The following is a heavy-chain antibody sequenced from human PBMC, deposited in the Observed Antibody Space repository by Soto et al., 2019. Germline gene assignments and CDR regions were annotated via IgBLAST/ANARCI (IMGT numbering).Heavy chain of an antibody. D-gene: IGHD3-22*01. V-gene: IGHV1-69*13. Sequence: SVKVSCKASGGTFSSYAISWVRQAPGQGLEWMGGIIPIFGTANYAQKFQGRVTITADESTSTAYMELSSLRSEDTAVYYCASYDSSGYYPLGYYGMDVWGQGTTVTVSS. CDR2: IIPIFGTA. J-gene: IGHJ6*02. CDR3: ASYDSSGYYPLGYYGMDV. CDR1: GGTFSSYA.